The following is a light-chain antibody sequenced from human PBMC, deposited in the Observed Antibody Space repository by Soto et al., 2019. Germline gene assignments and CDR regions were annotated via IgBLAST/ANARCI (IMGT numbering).Light chain of an antibody. J-gene: IGLJ3*02. V-gene: IGLV2-23*01. CDR3: CSYAGRSTWV. CDR2: EGS. Sequence: QYALTQPASVSGCPGQSITISGTAISSDVGRYNLASWYQQHPGKAHKLMIYEGSKRPSEVSNRFSGSKSGNTASLTISGLLAEDEADYYFCSYAGRSTWVFGGGTKLPVL. CDR1: SSDVGRYNL.